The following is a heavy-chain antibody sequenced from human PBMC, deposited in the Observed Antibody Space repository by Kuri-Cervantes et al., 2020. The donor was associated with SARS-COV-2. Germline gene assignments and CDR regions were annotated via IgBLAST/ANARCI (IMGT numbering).Heavy chain of an antibody. D-gene: IGHD2-15*01. CDR2: ISGSGGST. Sequence: GGSLRLSCAASGLTFSSYAMSWVRQAPGKGLEWVSAISGSGGSTYYADSVKGRLTISRDNSKNTLYLQMNSLRAEDTAVYYCAKLGGGILAPDIWGQGTMVPSPQ. J-gene: IGHJ3*02. CDR3: AKLGGGILAPDI. V-gene: IGHV3-23*01. CDR1: GLTFSSYA.